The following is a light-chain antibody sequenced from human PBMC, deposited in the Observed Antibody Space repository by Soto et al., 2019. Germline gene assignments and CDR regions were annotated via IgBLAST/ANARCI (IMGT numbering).Light chain of an antibody. CDR1: ATNVGTYNL. J-gene: IGLJ1*01. V-gene: IGLV2-23*02. CDR2: DTS. CDR3: CSYAGSSTFV. Sequence: QSVLTQPASVSGSRGKSITFSCTGSATNVGTYNLVSWYQQHPGRAPKLIIYDTSKRPSGISDRFSGSQSGYTASLTISGLQADGEADYFCCSYAGSSTFVFGPGTKVTVL.